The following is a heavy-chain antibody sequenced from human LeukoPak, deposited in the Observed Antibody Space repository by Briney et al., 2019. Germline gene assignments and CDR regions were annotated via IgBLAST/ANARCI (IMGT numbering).Heavy chain of an antibody. CDR3: TTDNYGFTMVRGVLDY. CDR2: IKSKTDGGTT. V-gene: IGHV3-15*01. J-gene: IGHJ4*02. CDR1: GFTFSNAW. Sequence: GGSLRLSCAASGFTFSNAWMSWVRQAPGKGLEWVGRIKSKTDGGTTDYAAPVKGRFTISRDDSKNTLYLQMNSLKAEDTAVYYCTTDNYGFTMVRGVLDYWGQGTLVTVSS. D-gene: IGHD3-10*01.